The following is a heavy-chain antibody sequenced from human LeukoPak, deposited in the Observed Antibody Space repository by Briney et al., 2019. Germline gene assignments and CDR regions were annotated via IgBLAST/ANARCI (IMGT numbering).Heavy chain of an antibody. Sequence: SETLSLTCTVSGGSISSGSYYWSWIRQPAGKGLEWIGRIYTSGSTNYNPSLKSRVTISVDTSKNQFSLKLSSVTAADTAVYYCARDLRGSIGAFDMWGQGTMVTVSS. CDR1: GGSISSGSYY. CDR3: ARDLRGSIGAFDM. CDR2: IYTSGST. D-gene: IGHD2/OR15-2a*01. J-gene: IGHJ3*02. V-gene: IGHV4-61*02.